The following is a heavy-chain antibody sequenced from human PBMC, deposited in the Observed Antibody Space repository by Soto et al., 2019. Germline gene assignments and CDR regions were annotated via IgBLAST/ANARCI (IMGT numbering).Heavy chain of an antibody. D-gene: IGHD1-26*01. V-gene: IGHV3-43*01. CDR3: VTELLPDACDI. J-gene: IGHJ3*02. Sequence: EVQLVESGGVVVQPGGSLRLSCAASGFTFDDYTMHWVREAPGKGLEWVSLISWDGGSTYYADSVKGRFTISRYNSKNSLYLQMNSLRTEDTALYYCVTELLPDACDIWGQGTMVTVSS. CDR1: GFTFDDYT. CDR2: ISWDGGST.